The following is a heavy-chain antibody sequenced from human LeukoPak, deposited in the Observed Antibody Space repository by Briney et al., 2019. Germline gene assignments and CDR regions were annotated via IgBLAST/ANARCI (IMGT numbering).Heavy chain of an antibody. Sequence: GASVKVSCKASGYTFTVYYLHWVRQAPGQGLEWMGWISAYNGHTNYTQKFQDRVTMTTDTSTSTAYMELRSLRSDDTAVYFCAGAGMIRGVARTYYYYGMDVWGQGTTVTVSS. V-gene: IGHV1-18*04. J-gene: IGHJ6*02. D-gene: IGHD3-10*01. CDR2: ISAYNGHT. CDR1: GYTFTVYY. CDR3: AGAGMIRGVARTYYYYGMDV.